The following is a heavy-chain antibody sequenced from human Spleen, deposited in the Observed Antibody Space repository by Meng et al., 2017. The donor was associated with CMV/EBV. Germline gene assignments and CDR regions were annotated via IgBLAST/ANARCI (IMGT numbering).Heavy chain of an antibody. J-gene: IGHJ6*02. CDR1: GYTFTNYG. D-gene: IGHD2-15*01. Sequence: ASVKVSCKASGYTFTNYGISWVRQAPGQGLEWMGWISAYNGDAISAQKFQGRVTMTTDTSTSTAYMELRSLRSDDTAVYYCASVVVVVAATRDYYYYGMDVWGQGTTVTVSS. CDR3: ASVVVVVAATRDYYYYGMDV. CDR2: ISAYNGDA. V-gene: IGHV1-18*01.